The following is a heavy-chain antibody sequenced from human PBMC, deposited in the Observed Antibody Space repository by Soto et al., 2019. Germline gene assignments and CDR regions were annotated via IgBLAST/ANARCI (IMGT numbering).Heavy chain of an antibody. V-gene: IGHV3-9*01. CDR1: GFTFDEYA. Sequence: EVQLVESGGGLVQPGRSLRVSCAASGFTFDEYAMHWVRRVPGKGLEWVSSISWNGNIIGYAGSVKGRFTISRDNAKNSLYLQMNSLRPEDTALYFCAKGGPDAFWGGGRCYFDSWGQGTLVTVSS. D-gene: IGHD3-3*01. CDR3: AKGGPDAFWGGGRCYFDS. J-gene: IGHJ4*02. CDR2: ISWNGNII.